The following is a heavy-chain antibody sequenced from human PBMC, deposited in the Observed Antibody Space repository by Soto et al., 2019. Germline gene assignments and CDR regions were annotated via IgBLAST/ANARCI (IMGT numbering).Heavy chain of an antibody. CDR1: GGSISSYY. J-gene: IGHJ4*02. CDR3: ASMGYHYGSGSYPLDY. Sequence: QMQRQESGPGLVKPSENLSLTCTVSGGSISSYYWTWIRQPPGKGLEWIGFMYNSGSTHYNPSLKSRVTISLDTSKNQFSLNLRSVTAADTAVYYCASMGYHYGSGSYPLDYWGQGTLVTVSS. CDR2: MYNSGST. D-gene: IGHD3-10*01. V-gene: IGHV4-59*08.